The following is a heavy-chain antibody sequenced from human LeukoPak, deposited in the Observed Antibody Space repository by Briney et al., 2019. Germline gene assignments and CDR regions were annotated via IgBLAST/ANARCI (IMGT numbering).Heavy chain of an antibody. J-gene: IGHJ4*02. CDR1: GFTVSSNY. Sequence: PGGSLRLSCAASGFTVSSNYMSWVRQAPGKGLEWVSVIYSGGSTYYADSVKGRFTISRDNSKNTLCLQMNSLRAEDTAVYYCAREVYYDRSGHYYWGQGTLVTVSS. V-gene: IGHV3-66*01. CDR2: IYSGGST. D-gene: IGHD3-22*01. CDR3: AREVYYDRSGHYY.